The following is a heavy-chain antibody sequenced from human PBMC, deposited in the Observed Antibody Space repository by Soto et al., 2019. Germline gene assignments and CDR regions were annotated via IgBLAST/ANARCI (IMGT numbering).Heavy chain of an antibody. V-gene: IGHV3-74*01. J-gene: IGHJ4*02. CDR2: INSDGTTT. CDR3: ARDPVGDTYGQDFFDS. D-gene: IGHD5-18*01. Sequence: EVQLVESGVGLVQPGGSLRLSCAASRFTFNTYWMHWVRQPPGKGLVWVSRINSDGTTTTYADSVKGRFTISRDNAKNTLYLQMNGLRTEDTAVYYCARDPVGDTYGQDFFDSWGQGTLVTVSS. CDR1: RFTFNTYW.